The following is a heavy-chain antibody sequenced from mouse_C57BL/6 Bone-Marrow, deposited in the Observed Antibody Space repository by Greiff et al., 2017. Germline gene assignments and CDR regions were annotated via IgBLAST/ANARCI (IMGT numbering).Heavy chain of an antibody. V-gene: IGHV1-81*01. CDR1: GYTFTSYG. J-gene: IGHJ4*01. D-gene: IGHD1-1*01. CDR2: IYPRSGNT. Sequence: VQLQQSGAELARPGASVKLSCKASGYTFTSYGISWVKQRTGQGLEWIGEIYPRSGNTYYNEKFKGKATLTADKSSSTAYMELRSLTSEDSAVYFCARAPYYYGSSFYYAMDYWGQGTSGTVSS. CDR3: ARAPYYYGSSFYYAMDY.